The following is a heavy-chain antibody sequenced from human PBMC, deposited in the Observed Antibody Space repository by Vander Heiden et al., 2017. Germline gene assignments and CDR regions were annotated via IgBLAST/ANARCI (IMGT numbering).Heavy chain of an antibody. V-gene: IGHV3-23*01. D-gene: IGHD1-1*01. CDR1: GFTFTNHA. J-gene: IGHJ4*02. Sequence: EVQLLESGGNLVQPGGSLRLSCVASGFTFTNHAMSWVRQAPGKGPEWVSAISDTGRRTDDADSVKGRFTISRDNSKNTLYMKMNSLRGEDTAVDDCAKDRKVHDYWGQGTLVTVYS. CDR3: AKDRKVHDY. CDR2: ISDTGRRT.